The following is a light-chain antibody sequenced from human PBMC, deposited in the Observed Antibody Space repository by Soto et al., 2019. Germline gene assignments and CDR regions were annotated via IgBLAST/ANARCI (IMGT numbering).Light chain of an antibody. CDR1: QSVSSN. V-gene: IGKV3-15*01. CDR3: QQYNNWRT. Sequence: IVLTQSPATLSLSPGERATLSCRASQSVSSNLAWYQQKPGQAPRLRICGVSTRATGIPARLSGSGSGTEFTLTISSLQSEDFAVYYCQQYNNWRTFGQGTKVDIK. CDR2: GVS. J-gene: IGKJ1*01.